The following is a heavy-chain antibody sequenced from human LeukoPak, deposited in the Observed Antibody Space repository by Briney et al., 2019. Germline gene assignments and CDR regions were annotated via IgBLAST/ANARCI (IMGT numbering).Heavy chain of an antibody. V-gene: IGHV4-34*01. CDR3: ARLKLGYYGSGSYYSPFDY. CDR2: INHSGST. D-gene: IGHD3-10*01. CDR1: GGSFSGYY. Sequence: PSETLSLTCAVYGGSFSGYYWSWIRQPPGKGLEWIGEINHSGSTNYNPSLKSRVTISVDTSKNQFSLKLSSVTAADTAVYYCARLKLGYYGSGSYYSPFDYWGQGTLVTVSS. J-gene: IGHJ4*02.